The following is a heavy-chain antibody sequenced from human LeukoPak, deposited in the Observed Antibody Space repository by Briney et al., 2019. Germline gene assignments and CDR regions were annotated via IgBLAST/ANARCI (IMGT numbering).Heavy chain of an antibody. Sequence: GGSLRLSCAASGFTFSNYWMDRVRQGPRKGLVWVSRIHPDGKNTAYADSVKGRFTISRDNARNTLFLQMNSLRTEDAAVYYCATYVDTVRYDAFDVWGQGTMVTVSS. D-gene: IGHD5-18*01. CDR1: GFTFSNYW. V-gene: IGHV3-74*01. CDR3: ATYVDTVRYDAFDV. J-gene: IGHJ3*01. CDR2: IHPDGKNT.